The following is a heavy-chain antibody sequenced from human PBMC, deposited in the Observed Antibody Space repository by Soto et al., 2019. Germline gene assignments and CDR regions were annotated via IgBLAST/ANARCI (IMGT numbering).Heavy chain of an antibody. CDR3: ARPPGYISDWYYFDL. CDR1: GYTFIDYY. D-gene: IGHD3-9*01. Sequence: ASVKVSCKAFGYTFIDYYMHWVRQAPGQGFEWMGRISPRSGGTNYAQKFQGRVTMTWDTSLNTAYMELSSLISEDTAAYYCARPPGYISDWYYFDLWGQGTLVTVSS. V-gene: IGHV1-2*02. J-gene: IGHJ4*02. CDR2: ISPRSGGT.